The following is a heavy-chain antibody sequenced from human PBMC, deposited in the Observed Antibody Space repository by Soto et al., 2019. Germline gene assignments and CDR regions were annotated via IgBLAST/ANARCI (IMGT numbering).Heavy chain of an antibody. CDR3: AGVGVTYYYYGMDV. Sequence: ASVMVSCKASGYTFTSYDINWVRQATGQGLEWMGWMNPNSGNTGYAQKFQGRVTMTRNTSISTAYMELSSLRSEDTAVYYCAGVGVTYYYYGMDVWGQGTTVTVSS. CDR2: MNPNSGNT. V-gene: IGHV1-8*01. CDR1: GYTFTSYD. J-gene: IGHJ6*02. D-gene: IGHD1-26*01.